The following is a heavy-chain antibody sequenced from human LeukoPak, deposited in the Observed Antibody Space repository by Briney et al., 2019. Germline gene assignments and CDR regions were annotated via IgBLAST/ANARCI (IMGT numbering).Heavy chain of an antibody. J-gene: IGHJ4*02. CDR1: GASIRSGRNY. D-gene: IGHD5-18*01. Sequence: SETLSFTCNVSGASIRSGRNYWGWIRQSPGKGLEWIGSIYYSGSSSYNPSLQSRVSISVDTSKNHISLKVFSLTAADTALYYCARHVSGSAMMHYFDYWGQGNLVTVSS. V-gene: IGHV4-39*01. CDR2: IYYSGSS. CDR3: ARHVSGSAMMHYFDY.